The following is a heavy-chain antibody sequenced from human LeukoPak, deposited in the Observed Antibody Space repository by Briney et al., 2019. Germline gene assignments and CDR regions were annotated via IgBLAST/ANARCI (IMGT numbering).Heavy chain of an antibody. Sequence: KPGESLRLSCAASGFTFSSYSMNWVRQAPGKGLEWVSSISSSSSYIYYADSVKGRFTISRDNAKNSLYLQMNSLRAKDTAVYYCARDRATVTSSGLGYWGQGTLVTVSS. D-gene: IGHD4-17*01. CDR3: ARDRATVTSSGLGY. V-gene: IGHV3-21*01. J-gene: IGHJ4*02. CDR1: GFTFSSYS. CDR2: ISSSSSYI.